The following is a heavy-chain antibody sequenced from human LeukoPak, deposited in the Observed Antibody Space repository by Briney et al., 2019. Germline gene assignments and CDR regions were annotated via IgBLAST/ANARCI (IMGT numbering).Heavy chain of an antibody. CDR3: ASNKYSLPLHY. CDR2: INHSGST. CDR1: GGSFSGYY. Sequence: SETLSLTCAVYGGSFSGYYWSWIRQPPGKGLEWIGEINHSGSTNYNPSLKSRVTISVDTSKNQFSLKLSSVTAADTAVYYCASNKYSLPLHYWGKGTTVTVSS. V-gene: IGHV4-34*01. J-gene: IGHJ6*04. D-gene: IGHD5-18*01.